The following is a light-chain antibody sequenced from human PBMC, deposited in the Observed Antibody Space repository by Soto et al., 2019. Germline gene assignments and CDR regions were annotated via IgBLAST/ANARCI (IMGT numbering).Light chain of an antibody. CDR2: DAS. J-gene: IGKJ2*01. V-gene: IGKV3-11*01. CDR3: LQRSNWPYT. Sequence: EIVLTQSPATLSLSPGERATLSCRASQSVSSYLAWYRQKPGQAPRLLIYDASNRATGIPARVSGSGSGTDFTLTISSLEPEDFAIYYCLQRSNWPYTFGQGTKLEIK. CDR1: QSVSSY.